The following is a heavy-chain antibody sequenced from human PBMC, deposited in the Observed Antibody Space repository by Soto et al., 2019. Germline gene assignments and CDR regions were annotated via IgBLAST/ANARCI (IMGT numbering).Heavy chain of an antibody. J-gene: IGHJ4*02. D-gene: IGHD3-22*01. V-gene: IGHV1-69*13. Sequence: ASVKVSCKASGGTFSSYAISWVRQAPGQGLEWMGGIIPIFGTANYAQKFQGRVTITADESTSTAYMELSSLRSEDTAVYYCATETQSGYFRYFDYWGQGTLVTVSS. CDR1: GGTFSSYA. CDR3: ATETQSGYFRYFDY. CDR2: IIPIFGTA.